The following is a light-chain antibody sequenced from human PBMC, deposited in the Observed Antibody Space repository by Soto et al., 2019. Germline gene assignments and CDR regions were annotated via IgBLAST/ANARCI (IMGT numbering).Light chain of an antibody. CDR3: QQYGDSPYT. CDR1: QSVSSSY. V-gene: IGKV3-20*01. CDR2: DAV. J-gene: IGKJ2*01. Sequence: EIVLTQSPGTLSLSPRERATLSCRASQSVSSSYLAWYQHKPGQAPRLLIYDAVTRATGIPDRFSGSGSGTDFTLTISRLEPEDFAVYHCQQYGDSPYTFGQGTKLEIK.